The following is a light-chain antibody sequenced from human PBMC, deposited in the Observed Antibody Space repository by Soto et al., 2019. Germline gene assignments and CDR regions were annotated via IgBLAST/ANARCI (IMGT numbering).Light chain of an antibody. V-gene: IGLV2-23*01. CDR2: EGS. Sequence: QSVLTQPASVSGSPGQSITISCTGTNSDVGSYNLVSWYQQHPGKAPKLMFYEGSKRPSGVSNRFSGSMSGNTASLTISGLQAEDEADYYCCSYAGSSTWVFGGGTQLTVL. CDR3: CSYAGSSTWV. J-gene: IGLJ3*02. CDR1: NSDVGSYNL.